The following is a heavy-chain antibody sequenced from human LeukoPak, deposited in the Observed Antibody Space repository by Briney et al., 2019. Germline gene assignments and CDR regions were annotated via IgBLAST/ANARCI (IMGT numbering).Heavy chain of an antibody. V-gene: IGHV5-51*01. CDR1: GFGFTAYG. J-gene: IGHJ4*02. CDR3: ARHFHSAWFGF. D-gene: IGHD5-18*01. CDR2: IYPGGSNG. Sequence: GESPKISCKCSGFGFTAYGIAWVRQMPGKGLEWMGNIYPGGSNGRYSPSFQGQVTMSADKSITTVYLQWSSLKASDTAMYYCARHFHSAWFGFWGQGSLVTVSS.